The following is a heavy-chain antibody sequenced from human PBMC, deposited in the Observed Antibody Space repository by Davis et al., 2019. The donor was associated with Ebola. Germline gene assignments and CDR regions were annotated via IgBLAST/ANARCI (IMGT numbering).Heavy chain of an antibody. Sequence: GESLKISCAASGVTFSSYSLHWVRQAPGKGLEWVAVTSHNERERFYGESVQGRFTISRDNSENVLYLQMDSLRPDDTAIYFCARALHDEVLDYWGQGTPVTVSS. CDR2: TSHNERER. CDR1: GVTFSSYS. CDR3: ARALHDEVLDY. J-gene: IGHJ4*02. V-gene: IGHV3-30*03. D-gene: IGHD1-1*01.